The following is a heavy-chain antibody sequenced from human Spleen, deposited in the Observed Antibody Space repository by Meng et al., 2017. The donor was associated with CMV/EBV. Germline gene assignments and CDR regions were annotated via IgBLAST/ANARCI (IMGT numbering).Heavy chain of an antibody. CDR2: IYSGDTST. Sequence: FTFSNYAMSWVRQAAGKGLEWVSVIYSGDTSTYYADSVTGRFTISRDNSNNTVFLQMNSLRVEDTAVYYCAKTQKSQLLLRGDAFDFWGQGTVVTVSS. D-gene: IGHD2-2*01. V-gene: IGHV3-23*03. CDR3: AKTQKSQLLLRGDAFDF. CDR1: FTFSNYA. J-gene: IGHJ3*01.